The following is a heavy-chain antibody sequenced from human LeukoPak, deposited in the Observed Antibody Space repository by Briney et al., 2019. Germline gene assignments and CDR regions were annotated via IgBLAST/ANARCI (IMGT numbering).Heavy chain of an antibody. J-gene: IGHJ4*02. D-gene: IGHD5-12*01. V-gene: IGHV3-33*08. CDR1: GFAFSSYG. CDR3: ARDSGGYDFGPFDY. Sequence: GRSLRLSCAASGFAFSSYGVHWVRQAPGKGLEWVAVIWYDGSNKYYADSVKGRFTISRDNSKNTLYLQMNSLRAEDTAVYYCARDSGGYDFGPFDYWGQGTLVTVSS. CDR2: IWYDGSNK.